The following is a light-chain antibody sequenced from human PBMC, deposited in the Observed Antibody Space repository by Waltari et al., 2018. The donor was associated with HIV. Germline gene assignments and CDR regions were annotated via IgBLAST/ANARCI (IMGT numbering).Light chain of an antibody. CDR1: NIGSKT. J-gene: IGLJ2*01. Sequence: SYVLTQSPSVSVAPGQPARITCGADNIGSKTVHWYQQKPGQAPLLVVYDDTDRPPGIPERISGSNSGNTATLTISAVEAGDEADYYCHVWDSSSAHVVFGGGTKVTVL. CDR2: DDT. CDR3: HVWDSSSAHVV. V-gene: IGLV3-21*02.